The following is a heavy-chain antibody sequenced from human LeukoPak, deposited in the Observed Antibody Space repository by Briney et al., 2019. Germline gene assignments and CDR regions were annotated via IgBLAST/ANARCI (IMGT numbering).Heavy chain of an antibody. V-gene: IGHV3-23*01. Sequence: GGSLRLSCAASGFTFSSYAMSWVRQAPGKGLEWVSAISGSGGSTYYADSVKGRFTISRDNSKNTLYLQMNSLRAEDTAVYYCAKFNVRPEPLYYYYYGMDVWGQGTTVTVSS. CDR1: GFTFSSYA. CDR2: ISGSGGST. CDR3: AKFNVRPEPLYYYYYGMDV. J-gene: IGHJ6*02. D-gene: IGHD2-8*01.